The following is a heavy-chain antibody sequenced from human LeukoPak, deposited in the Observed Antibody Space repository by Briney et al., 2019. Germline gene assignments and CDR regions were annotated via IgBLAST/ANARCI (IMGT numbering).Heavy chain of an antibody. V-gene: IGHV4-59*01. CDR3: ARGRRDGYNYFDY. J-gene: IGHJ4*02. Sequence: PSETLSLTCTVSGGSISDYYWSWIRQPPGTGLEWIGYIFYSGISYYNPSLKSRVTISVDTSKNQFSLKLSSVTAADTAVYFCARGRRDGYNYFDYWGQGTLVTVSS. CDR2: IFYSGIS. D-gene: IGHD5-24*01. CDR1: GGSISDYY.